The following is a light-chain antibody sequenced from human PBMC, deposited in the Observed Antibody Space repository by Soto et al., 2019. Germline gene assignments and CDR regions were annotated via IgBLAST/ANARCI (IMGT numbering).Light chain of an antibody. CDR1: ISGLASYNR. CDR2: EVS. V-gene: IGLV2-18*01. Sequence: QGSPTLPACVSGSPGESSTISCNGTISGLASYNRVSWYQRPPGTGPKLVIYEVSNRPSGIPDRFSGSKSGNTASLTISGLQAEDEAEYCCRLYTTASTYVFGTGTKVTVL. J-gene: IGLJ1*01. CDR3: RLYTTASTYV.